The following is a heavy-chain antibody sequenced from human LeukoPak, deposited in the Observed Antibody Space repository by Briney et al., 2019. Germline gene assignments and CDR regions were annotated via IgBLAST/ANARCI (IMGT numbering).Heavy chain of an antibody. Sequence: PGGSLRLSCAASGFTFSSYAMSWVRQAPGKGLEWVSAISGSGGSTYYADSVKGRFTISRDNSKNTLYLQMNSLRAEDTAVYYCAKDLGSGSYRTPRAEYFQHWGQGTLVTVSS. CDR1: GFTFSSYA. J-gene: IGHJ1*01. CDR2: ISGSGGST. V-gene: IGHV3-23*01. D-gene: IGHD1-26*01. CDR3: AKDLGSGSYRTPRAEYFQH.